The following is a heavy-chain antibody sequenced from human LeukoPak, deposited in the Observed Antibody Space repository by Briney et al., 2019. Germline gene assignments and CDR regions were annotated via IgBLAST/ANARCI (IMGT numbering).Heavy chain of an antibody. V-gene: IGHV3-7*01. Sequence: GGSLRLSCVASGFTFSSYWMGWVRQAPGKGLEWVANIKQDGSEKYYVDSVKGRFTIPRDNAQNSLYLQMNSLRAEDTAVYYCARDPPRHYDFWSGYAFFDYWGQGTLVTVSS. CDR1: GFTFSSYW. J-gene: IGHJ4*02. CDR3: ARDPPRHYDFWSGYAFFDY. CDR2: IKQDGSEK. D-gene: IGHD3-3*01.